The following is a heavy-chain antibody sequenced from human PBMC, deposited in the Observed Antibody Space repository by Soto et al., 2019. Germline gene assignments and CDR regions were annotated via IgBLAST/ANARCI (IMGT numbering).Heavy chain of an antibody. J-gene: IGHJ4*02. D-gene: IGHD3-16*02. CDR1: NLTFGDYW. CDR2: IKQDGSDK. V-gene: IGHV3-7*01. Sequence: RRLSCAGPNLTFGDYWMSWGRQAPGKGLEWISNIKQDGSDKNYADSVKGRFTISRDNADNSMYLQMNSLRAEDTAVYYCATLSYGQLRYFDNWGQGTLVTDSS. CDR3: ATLSYGQLRYFDN.